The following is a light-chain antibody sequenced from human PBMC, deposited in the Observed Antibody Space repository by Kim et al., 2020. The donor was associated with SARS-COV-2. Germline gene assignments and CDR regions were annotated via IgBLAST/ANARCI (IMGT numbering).Light chain of an antibody. CDR2: AAS. J-gene: IGKJ1*01. CDR3: HQYTSYPRT. CDR1: QDIRSD. V-gene: IGKV1-16*01. Sequence: AFVGDRVTITCRASQDIRSDLAWFQQRPGRAPKSLIYAASSLQSGAPSRFSGGGSGTESTLTIISLQPEDSATYYCHQYTSYPRTFGQGTKVDIK.